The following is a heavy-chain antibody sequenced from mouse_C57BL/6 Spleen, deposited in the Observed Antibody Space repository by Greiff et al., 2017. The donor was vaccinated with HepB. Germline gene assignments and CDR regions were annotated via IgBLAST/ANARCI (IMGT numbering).Heavy chain of an antibody. CDR3: AVDSSGYASFDY. CDR1: GYAFSSSW. V-gene: IGHV1-82*01. D-gene: IGHD3-2*02. J-gene: IGHJ2*01. Sequence: QVQLQQSGPELVKPGASVKISCKASGYAFSSSWMNWVKQRPGKGLEWIGRIYPGDGDTNYNGKFKGKATLTADKSSSTAYMQLSSLTSEDSAVYFCAVDSSGYASFDYWGQGTTLTVSS. CDR2: IYPGDGDT.